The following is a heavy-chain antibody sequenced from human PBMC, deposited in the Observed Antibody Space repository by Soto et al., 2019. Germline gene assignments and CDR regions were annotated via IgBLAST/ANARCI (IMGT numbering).Heavy chain of an antibody. Sequence: SETLSLTCAVYGGSFSGYYWSWIRQPPGKGLEWIGEINHSGSTNYNPSLKSRVTISVDTSKNQFSLKLSSVTAADTAVYYCARGLVVLDHYDFWSGYYRFLNWFDPWGQGTLVTVSS. CDR2: INHSGST. D-gene: IGHD3-3*01. V-gene: IGHV4-34*01. CDR3: ARGLVVLDHYDFWSGYYRFLNWFDP. J-gene: IGHJ5*02. CDR1: GGSFSGYY.